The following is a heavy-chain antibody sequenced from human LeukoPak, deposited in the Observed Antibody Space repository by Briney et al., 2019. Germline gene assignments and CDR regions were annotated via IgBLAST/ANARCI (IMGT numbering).Heavy chain of an antibody. D-gene: IGHD3-22*01. CDR2: ISYDGSNK. V-gene: IGHV3-30*01. J-gene: IGHJ4*02. Sequence: GRSLRLSCAASGFTFSSYAMHWVRQAPGKGLEWVAVISYDGSNKYYADSVKGRFTISRDNSKNTLYLQMNSLRAEDTAVYYCARDQNPTMIVVVITVPGYWGQGTLVTVSS. CDR1: GFTFSSYA. CDR3: ARDQNPTMIVVVITVPGY.